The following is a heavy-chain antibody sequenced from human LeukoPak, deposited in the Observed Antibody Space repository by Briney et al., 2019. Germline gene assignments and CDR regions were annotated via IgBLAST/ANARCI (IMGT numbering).Heavy chain of an antibody. CDR3: AKDISGVHQYFQH. D-gene: IGHD3-10*01. CDR1: GSTFDDYA. Sequence: GGSLRLSCAASGSTFDDYAMHWVRQAPGKGLEWVSGISWNSGSIGYADSVKGRFTISRDNAKNSLYLQMNSLRAEDTALYYCAKDISGVHQYFQHWGQGTLVTVSS. V-gene: IGHV3-9*01. J-gene: IGHJ1*01. CDR2: ISWNSGSI.